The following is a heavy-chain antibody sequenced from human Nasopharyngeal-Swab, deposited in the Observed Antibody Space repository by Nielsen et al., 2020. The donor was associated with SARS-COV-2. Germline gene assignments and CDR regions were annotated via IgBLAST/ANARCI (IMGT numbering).Heavy chain of an antibody. CDR1: GGSISHYY. D-gene: IGHD3-3*01. CDR2: IYYTGST. CDR3: ARHSYYDFWSGYSQFDY. Sequence: SETLSLTCTVSGGSISHYYWSWIRQPPEKGLEWIGYIYYTGSTNYNPSLKSRVTISVDTSKNQFSLNLSSVTAADTAVYYCARHSYYDFWSGYSQFDYWGQGTLVTVSS. V-gene: IGHV4-59*08. J-gene: IGHJ4*02.